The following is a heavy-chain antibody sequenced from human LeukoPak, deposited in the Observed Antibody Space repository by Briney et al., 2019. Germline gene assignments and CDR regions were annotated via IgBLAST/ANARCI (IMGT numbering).Heavy chain of an antibody. CDR2: INPSGGST. CDR1: GYTFTSYY. V-gene: IGHV1-46*01. CDR3: ARGPGPADDGGGYCFDY. Sequence: ASVKVSCKASGYTFTSYYLYWVRQAPGQGLEWMGVINPSGGSTTSAQKFQGRVTMTRDTSTSTVYMELRSLRSEDTAVYYCARGPGPADDGGGYCFDYWGQGTLVTVST. J-gene: IGHJ4*02. D-gene: IGHD3-22*01.